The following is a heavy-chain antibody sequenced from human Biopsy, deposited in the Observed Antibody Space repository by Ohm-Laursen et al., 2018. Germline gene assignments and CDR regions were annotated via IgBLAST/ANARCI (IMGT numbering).Heavy chain of an antibody. CDR3: ARGGYDYDY. CDR2: MTPKTGKT. J-gene: IGHJ4*02. D-gene: IGHD5-12*01. CDR1: GYTFTDYD. Sequence: ASVNVSCKASGYTFTDYDINWVRQASGQGLEWVGWMTPKTGKTGYTQKLQGRLTMTRETSTSTAYMELSSLRSEDTAIYYCARGGYDYDYWGQGTLVTVSS. V-gene: IGHV1-8*01.